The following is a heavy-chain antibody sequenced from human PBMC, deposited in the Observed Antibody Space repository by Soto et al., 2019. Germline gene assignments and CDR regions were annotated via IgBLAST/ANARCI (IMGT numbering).Heavy chain of an antibody. CDR3: AREPISTPRGVTQVDP. CDR2: IYNSGTT. Sequence: QVRLQESGPGLVRPSQTLSLTCNVSGAPISSGGFYWSWISQHPGKGPEWIGYIYNSGTTFYNPSLGGRVSMSLAAAKIHFSLGLRWVTVADTAVYYGAREPISTPRGVTQVDPWGQGTQVTVAS. CDR1: GAPISSGGFY. D-gene: IGHD3-10*01. V-gene: IGHV4-31*03. J-gene: IGHJ5*02.